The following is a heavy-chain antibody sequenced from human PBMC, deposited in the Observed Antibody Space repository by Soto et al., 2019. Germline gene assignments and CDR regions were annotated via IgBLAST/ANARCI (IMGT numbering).Heavy chain of an antibody. V-gene: IGHV4-31*03. Sequence: QVQLQESGPGLVKPSQTLSLSCPVSGGSISSDSYYWTWIRQHPGKGLEWIGYVYYSGNTYYNPSSTSRLSISLDTSKKQFYLKRTSVTAADTAVYFCAEGSGWVWLSFDSWGQGILVTVSS. J-gene: IGHJ4*02. CDR1: GGSISSDSYY. D-gene: IGHD3-9*01. CDR2: VYYSGNT. CDR3: AEGSGWVWLSFDS.